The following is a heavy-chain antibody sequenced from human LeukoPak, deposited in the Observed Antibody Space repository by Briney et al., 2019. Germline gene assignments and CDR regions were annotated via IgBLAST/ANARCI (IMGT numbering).Heavy chain of an antibody. Sequence: GGSLRLSCAASGFTFSSYGMHWVRQAPGKGLEWVAFIRYDGSNKYYADSVKGRFTISRDNSKNTLYLQMNSLRAEDTAEDYSYAGLGALDYWGQGTLVTVSS. V-gene: IGHV3-30*02. D-gene: IGHD4-23*01. J-gene: IGHJ4*02. CDR1: GFTFSSYG. CDR3: YAGLGALDY. CDR2: IRYDGSNK.